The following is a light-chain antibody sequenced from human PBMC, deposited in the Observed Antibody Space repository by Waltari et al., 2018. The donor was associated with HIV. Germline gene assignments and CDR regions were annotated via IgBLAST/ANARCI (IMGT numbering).Light chain of an antibody. J-gene: IGLJ1*01. V-gene: IGLV2-11*01. CDR3: CSYGGSDTLYV. Sequence: QSALTQPRPVSGSPGQSVTISCTGTSRDVAAYTYVARYQQHPGKAPKFLIFDVSKRPSGVPDRFSGSKSGNTASLTISGLQAEDEAEYYCCSYGGSDTLYVFGTGTKVTVL. CDR2: DVS. CDR1: SRDVAAYTY.